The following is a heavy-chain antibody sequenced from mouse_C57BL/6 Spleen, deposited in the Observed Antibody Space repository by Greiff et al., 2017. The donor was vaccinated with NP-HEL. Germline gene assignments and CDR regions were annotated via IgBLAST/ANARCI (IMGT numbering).Heavy chain of an antibody. D-gene: IGHD1-1*01. CDR2: IYPGDGDT. CDR3: ARVYYYCSSPYYFDY. J-gene: IGHJ2*01. CDR1: GYAFSSSW. Sequence: QLQQSGPELVKPGASVKISCKASGYAFSSSWMNWVKQRPGKGLEWIGRIYPGDGDTNYNGKFKGKATLTADKSSSTAYMQLSSLTSEDSAVYFCARVYYYCSSPYYFDYWGQGTTLTVSS. V-gene: IGHV1-82*01.